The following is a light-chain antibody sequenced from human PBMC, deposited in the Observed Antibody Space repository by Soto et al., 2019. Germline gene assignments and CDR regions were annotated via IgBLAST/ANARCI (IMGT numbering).Light chain of an antibody. CDR3: QQRRYWPVT. CDR2: DAS. V-gene: IGKV3-11*01. Sequence: EIVLTQSPAILSMSPGERATLSCRASQSVSSYFAWYQQKPGQAPRLLIYDASMRATGVPARFSGSGSGTDFTLTISSLEPEDFAVYYCQQRRYWPVTFGQGTKVEIK. CDR1: QSVSSY. J-gene: IGKJ1*01.